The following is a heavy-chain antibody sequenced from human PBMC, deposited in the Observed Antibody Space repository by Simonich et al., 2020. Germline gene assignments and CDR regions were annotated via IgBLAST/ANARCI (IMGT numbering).Heavy chain of an antibody. CDR3: ARDSSYYAFDI. CDR2: ISSSSSTI. D-gene: IGHD5-12*01. Sequence: VQLVESGGGLVQPGGSLRLSCAASGFTFSSNSMNWVRQAPGKGLEWVSYISSSSSTIYYADSVKGRFTISRDNAKNSLYLQRNSLRAEDTAVYYCARDSSYYAFDIWGQGTMVTVSS. CDR1: GFTFSSNS. V-gene: IGHV3-48*01. J-gene: IGHJ3*02.